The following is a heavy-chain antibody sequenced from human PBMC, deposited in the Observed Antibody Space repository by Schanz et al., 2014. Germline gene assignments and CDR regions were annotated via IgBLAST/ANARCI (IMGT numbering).Heavy chain of an antibody. CDR2: IATSSSTR. J-gene: IGHJ4*02. CDR3: ARDRGYCSGGSCLTFDY. CDR1: GFDFNSYS. V-gene: IGHV3-48*01. Sequence: VQLLQFGGGVVQPGRSLRLSCAASGFDFNSYSMNWVRQVPGKGLEWLSYIATSSSTRHYADSVKGRVTISRDNAKNTLYLQMNTLRAEDTAVYYCARDRGYCSGGSCLTFDYWGQGTLVTVSS. D-gene: IGHD2-15*01.